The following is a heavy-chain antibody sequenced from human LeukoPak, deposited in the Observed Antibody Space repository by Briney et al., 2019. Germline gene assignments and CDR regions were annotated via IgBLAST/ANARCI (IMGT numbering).Heavy chain of an antibody. Sequence: GGSLRLSCAASGFTFSSYSMNWVRQAPGKGLEWVSSISSSSSYIYYADSVKGRFTISGDNAKNSLYLQMNSLRAEDTAVYYCARDIHPMAVAKDAFDIWGQGTMATVSS. CDR3: ARDIHPMAVAKDAFDI. J-gene: IGHJ3*02. CDR2: ISSSSSYI. D-gene: IGHD6-19*01. V-gene: IGHV3-21*01. CDR1: GFTFSSYS.